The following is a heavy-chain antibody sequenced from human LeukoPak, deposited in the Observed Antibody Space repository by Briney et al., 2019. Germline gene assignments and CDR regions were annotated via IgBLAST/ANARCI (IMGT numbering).Heavy chain of an antibody. V-gene: IGHV1-8*03. CDR3: ARESGSSSDLDY. CDR2: MNPNSGNT. Sequence: ASVKVSCKASGYTFTSYDINWVRQATGQGLEWMGWMNPNSGNTGYAQKFQGRVTITRNTSISTAYMELSSLRSEDTAVYYCARESGSSSDLDYWGQGTLVTVSS. D-gene: IGHD6-13*01. CDR1: GYTFTSYD. J-gene: IGHJ4*02.